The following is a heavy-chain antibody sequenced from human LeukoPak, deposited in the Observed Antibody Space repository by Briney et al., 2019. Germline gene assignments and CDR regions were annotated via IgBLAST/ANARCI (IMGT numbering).Heavy chain of an antibody. V-gene: IGHV3-23*01. Sequence: GGSLRLSCAASGFTFSSYGMSWVRQAPGKGLEWVSAISGSGGSTYYAAPVKGRFTISRDGSKNMVFLQMNSLKTDDTALYYCTWSGLKIESWGQGTLVTVSS. CDR2: ISGSGGST. D-gene: IGHD3-3*01. CDR3: TWSGLKIES. J-gene: IGHJ4*02. CDR1: GFTFSSYG.